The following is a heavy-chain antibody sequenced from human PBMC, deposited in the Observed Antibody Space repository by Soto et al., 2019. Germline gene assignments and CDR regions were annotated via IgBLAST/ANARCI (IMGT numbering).Heavy chain of an antibody. Sequence: GESLKISCKGSGYSFTSYWIGWMRQMPGKGLEWMGIIYPGDSDTRYSPSFQGQVTISADKSISTAYLQWSSLKASDTAMYYCARRSGGYSTYYYYYGMDVWGQGTTVTVSS. CDR3: ARRSGGYSTYYYYYGMDV. D-gene: IGHD4-4*01. V-gene: IGHV5-51*01. CDR2: IYPGDSDT. J-gene: IGHJ6*02. CDR1: GYSFTSYW.